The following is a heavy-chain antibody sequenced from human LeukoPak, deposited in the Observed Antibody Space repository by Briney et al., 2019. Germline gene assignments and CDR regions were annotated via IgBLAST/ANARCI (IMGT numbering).Heavy chain of an antibody. V-gene: IGHV4-39*07. CDR1: GGSISSSSYY. CDR2: IYYSGST. J-gene: IGHJ6*03. CDR3: ARDPNYYYYMDV. Sequence: TSETLSLTCTVSGGSISSSSYYWGWIRQPPGKGLEWIGSIYYSGSTYYNPSLKSRVTISVDTSKNQFSLKLSSVTAADTAVYYCARDPNYYYYMDVWGKGTTVTVSS.